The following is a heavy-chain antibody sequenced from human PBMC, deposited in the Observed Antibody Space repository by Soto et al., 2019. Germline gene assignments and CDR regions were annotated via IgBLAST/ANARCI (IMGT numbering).Heavy chain of an antibody. CDR1: GFSLNSPGVR. Sequence: QITLKESGPTLVKPTQTLTLTCTFSGFSLNSPGVRVGWIRQPPGKALEWLALLYWDDDKRYSPSLKSRLTITKGASKNQVVLTMTNMDPVDTATYYCADSGGYFDYWGQGTLVTVSS. CDR3: ADSGGYFDY. J-gene: IGHJ4*02. D-gene: IGHD3-10*01. V-gene: IGHV2-5*02. CDR2: LYWDDDK.